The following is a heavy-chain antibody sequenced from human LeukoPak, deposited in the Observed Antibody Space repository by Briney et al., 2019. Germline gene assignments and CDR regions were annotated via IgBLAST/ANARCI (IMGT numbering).Heavy chain of an antibody. CDR1: GFTFSGYA. Sequence: GGSLRLSCAASGFTFSGYAMSWVRQAPGKGLEWVSAISGSGGSTYYADSVKGRFTISRDNSKNTLYLQMNSLRAEDTAVYYCAKDSLWMVRGVTFDYWGQGTLVTVSS. J-gene: IGHJ4*02. V-gene: IGHV3-23*01. CDR2: ISGSGGST. D-gene: IGHD3-10*01. CDR3: AKDSLWMVRGVTFDY.